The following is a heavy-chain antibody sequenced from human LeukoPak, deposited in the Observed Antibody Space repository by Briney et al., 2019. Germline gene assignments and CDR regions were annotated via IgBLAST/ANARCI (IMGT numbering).Heavy chain of an antibody. CDR3: ARGAEPGFDP. D-gene: IGHD1-14*01. Sequence: GGSLRLSCAASGFTFSSYYMHWIRQRIGKGLEWVSGIATAGYTFYARSVKGRFTISREKGKKPLYLQMTELRAGDTAEYYCARGAEPGFDPWGQGALVTVSS. V-gene: IGHV3-13*01. J-gene: IGHJ5*02. CDR2: IATAGYT. CDR1: GFTFSSYY.